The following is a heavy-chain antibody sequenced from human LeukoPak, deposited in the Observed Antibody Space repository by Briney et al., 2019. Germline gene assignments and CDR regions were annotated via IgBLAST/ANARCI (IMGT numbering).Heavy chain of an antibody. CDR2: ISSSGSTI. Sequence: GGSLRLSCAASGFTFSDYYMSWIRQAPGKGLEWVSYISSSGSTIYYADSVKGRFTISRDNAKNSLYLQMNSLRAEDTAVYYCARDLVVVTAFIGTPGYYYGMDVWGQGTTVTVSS. V-gene: IGHV3-11*01. CDR3: ARDLVVVTAFIGTPGYYYGMDV. CDR1: GFTFSDYY. J-gene: IGHJ6*02. D-gene: IGHD2-21*02.